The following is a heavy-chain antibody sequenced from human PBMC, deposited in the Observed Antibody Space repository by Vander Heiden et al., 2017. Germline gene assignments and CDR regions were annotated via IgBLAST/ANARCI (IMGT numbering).Heavy chain of an antibody. D-gene: IGHD6-13*01. CDR1: GDTLITYY. Sequence: QVQLEQSPSEVKKPGASLQVSCKASGDTLITYYIHWVRQAPGERLQYMGWINPKTGGTFYTQAFQARVTMTSDTSITTTYMELRGITSDDTAVYYCASSAYSGTWYADSWGQGTLVTVSS. V-gene: IGHV1-2*02. CDR2: INPKTGGT. J-gene: IGHJ1*01. CDR3: ASSAYSGTWYADS.